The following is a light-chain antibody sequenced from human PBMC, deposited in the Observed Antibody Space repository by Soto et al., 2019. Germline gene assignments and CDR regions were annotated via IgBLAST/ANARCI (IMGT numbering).Light chain of an antibody. CDR1: QSVSSSN. Sequence: EIVLSQSPGTLSLSPGERATLSCRASQSVSSSNLAWYQQKPGQPPRLLIYGASSRATGIPDRFSGSGSGTDFTLTISRLEPEDFAVYYCQQYGSAPPITFGQGTRLEIK. CDR2: GAS. CDR3: QQYGSAPPIT. J-gene: IGKJ5*01. V-gene: IGKV3-20*01.